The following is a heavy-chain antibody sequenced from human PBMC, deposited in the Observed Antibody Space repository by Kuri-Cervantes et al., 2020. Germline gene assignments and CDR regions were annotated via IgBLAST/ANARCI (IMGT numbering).Heavy chain of an antibody. CDR2: ISSSGSTI. CDR3: ARLYYYDSVSNY. J-gene: IGHJ4*02. V-gene: IGHV3-11*01. D-gene: IGHD3-22*01. CDR1: GFIFSDYY. Sequence: GESLKISCAASGFIFSDYYMSWIRQATGKGLEWVSYISSSGSTIYYADFVKGRFIISRDNAKNSMYLQMNSLRAEDTAVYYCARLYYYDSVSNYWGQGTLVTVSS.